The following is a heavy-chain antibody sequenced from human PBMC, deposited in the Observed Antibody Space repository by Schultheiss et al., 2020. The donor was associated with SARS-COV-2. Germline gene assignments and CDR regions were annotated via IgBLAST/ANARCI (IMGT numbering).Heavy chain of an antibody. D-gene: IGHD1-26*01. CDR2: INAGNGNT. V-gene: IGHV1-3*01. CDR1: GYTFTSYA. Sequence: GESLKISCKASGYTFTSYAMHWVRQAPGQRLEWMGWINAGNGNTKYSQKFQGRVTITRDTSASTAYMELSSLRSEDTAVYYCAREDPIVGATTFDIWGQGTMVTVSS. J-gene: IGHJ3*02. CDR3: AREDPIVGATTFDI.